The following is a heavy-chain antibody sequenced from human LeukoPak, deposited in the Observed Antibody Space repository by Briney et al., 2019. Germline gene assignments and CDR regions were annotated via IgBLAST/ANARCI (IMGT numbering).Heavy chain of an antibody. V-gene: IGHV4-39*01. Sequence: PSETLSLTCTVSGGSISSSSYYWGWIRQPPGKGLEWIGSIYYSGSTYYNPSLKSRVTISVDTSKNQFSLKLSSVTAADTAVYYCARVLDGYKADYWGQGTLVTVSS. D-gene: IGHD5-24*01. J-gene: IGHJ4*02. CDR2: IYYSGST. CDR3: ARVLDGYKADY. CDR1: GGSISSSSYY.